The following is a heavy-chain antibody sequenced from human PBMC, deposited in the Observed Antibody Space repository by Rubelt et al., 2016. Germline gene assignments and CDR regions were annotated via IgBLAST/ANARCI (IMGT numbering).Heavy chain of an antibody. V-gene: IGHV3-21*04. Sequence: EVQVVESGGGLVQPGGSLRLSCTASGFTFSRYSMDWVRQAPGKGLEWVSSIGTSNNYIYYGDSVKGRFTISRDNSKNTLYMQMNSLRAEDTAVYYCAKGPRIVPAAFYFDYWGQGTLVTVSS. D-gene: IGHD2-2*01. CDR2: IGTSNNYI. CDR3: AKGPRIVPAAFYFDY. CDR1: GFTFSRYS. J-gene: IGHJ4*02.